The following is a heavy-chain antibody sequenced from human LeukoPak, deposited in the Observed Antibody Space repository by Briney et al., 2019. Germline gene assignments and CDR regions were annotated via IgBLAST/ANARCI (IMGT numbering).Heavy chain of an antibody. CDR3: AQGFSSGWYPY. J-gene: IGHJ4*02. D-gene: IGHD6-19*01. CDR2: ISLNGETT. CDR1: GFSVSSFG. Sequence: GGSLRLSCAVSGFSVSSFGMSWVRQAPGKGLEWISAISLNGETTWYADSVKGRFTISRGNSKNTLYLQLTSLRAEDTAVYYCAQGFSSGWYPYWGQGSLVSVSS. V-gene: IGHV3-23*01.